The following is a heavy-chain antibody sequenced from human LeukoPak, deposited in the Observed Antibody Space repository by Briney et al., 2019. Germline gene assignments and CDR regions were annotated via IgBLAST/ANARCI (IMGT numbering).Heavy chain of an antibody. D-gene: IGHD4-17*01. V-gene: IGHV4-34*01. CDR2: INHSGST. CDR1: GGSFSGYY. Sequence: SETLSLTCAVYGGSFSGYYWSWIRQPPGKGLEWIGEINHSGSTNYNPSLKSRVTISVDTSKNQFSLKLSSVTAADTAVYYCARETAVTTANWFDPWGQGTLVTVSS. CDR3: ARETAVTTANWFDP. J-gene: IGHJ5*02.